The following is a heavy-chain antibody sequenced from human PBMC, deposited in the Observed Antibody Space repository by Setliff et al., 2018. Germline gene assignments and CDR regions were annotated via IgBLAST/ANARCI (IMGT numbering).Heavy chain of an antibody. J-gene: IGHJ3*02. D-gene: IGHD6-19*01. CDR1: GGSISVYY. V-gene: IGHV4-59*12. CDR3: ARGWGSGWSKEGAFDI. CDR2: IYYSGST. Sequence: SETLSLTCTVSGGSISVYYWTWFRQPPGKGLEWIGSIYYSGSTYYNPSLKSRVTISVDTSKNQFSLKLSSVTAADTAVYYCARGWGSGWSKEGAFDIWGQGTMVTV.